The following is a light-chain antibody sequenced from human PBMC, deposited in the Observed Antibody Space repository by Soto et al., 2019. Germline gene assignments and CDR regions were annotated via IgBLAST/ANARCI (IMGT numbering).Light chain of an antibody. J-gene: IGKJ3*01. CDR3: QQYHSYTFA. Sequence: IQMTQSPSTLSASVGARLSITCRASQTITNWLARYQQKPGKAPKLLIYKATSLQSEVPSRCSGSASWPEFTRTISSRTTDDFATYYCQQYHSYTFAFGPGTKVDIK. CDR1: QTITNW. CDR2: KAT. V-gene: IGKV1-5*03.